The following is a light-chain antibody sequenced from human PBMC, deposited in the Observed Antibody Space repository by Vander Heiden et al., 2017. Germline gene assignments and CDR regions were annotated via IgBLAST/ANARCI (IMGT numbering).Light chain of an antibody. J-gene: IGLJ1*01. V-gene: IGLV2-14*01. Sequence: QSAQTQPASCPAPPGQSITISCPGTGNDIGGYNCVSWYQQQPAKAPKLMRYEASTRPPGVSHRFSGSKSDNTASLIISGLHSEHQADYYCCSYASGRAPYVLGTGTKFTVL. CDR1: GNDIGGYNC. CDR2: EAS. CDR3: CSYASGRAPYV.